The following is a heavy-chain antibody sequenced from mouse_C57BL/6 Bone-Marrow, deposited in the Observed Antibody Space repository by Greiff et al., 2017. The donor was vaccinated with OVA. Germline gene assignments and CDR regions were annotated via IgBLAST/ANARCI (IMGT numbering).Heavy chain of an antibody. J-gene: IGHJ4*01. CDR3: TKDTTVGYYAMDY. CDR2: IDPENGDT. D-gene: IGHD1-1*01. V-gene: IGHV14-4*01. CDR1: GFNIKDDY. Sequence: VQLQQSGAELVRPGASVKLSCTASGFNIKDDYMHWVKQRPEQGLEWIGWIDPENGDTEYASKFQGKATITADTSSNTAYLQLSSLTSEDTAVYYCTKDTTVGYYAMDYWGQGTSVTVSS.